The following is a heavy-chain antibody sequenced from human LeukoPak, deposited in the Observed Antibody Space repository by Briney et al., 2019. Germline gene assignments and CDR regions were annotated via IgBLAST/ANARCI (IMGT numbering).Heavy chain of an antibody. Sequence: PGGSLRLSCAASGFTFSSYAMSWVRQAPGKVLECISGFSGSGGSTYYADSVKGRFTISRDNSKNTLYLQMNSLRAEDTAVYYCAKDRVLWFGSDYWGQGTLVTVSS. V-gene: IGHV3-23*01. CDR2: FSGSGGST. D-gene: IGHD3-10*01. CDR1: GFTFSSYA. J-gene: IGHJ4*02. CDR3: AKDRVLWFGSDY.